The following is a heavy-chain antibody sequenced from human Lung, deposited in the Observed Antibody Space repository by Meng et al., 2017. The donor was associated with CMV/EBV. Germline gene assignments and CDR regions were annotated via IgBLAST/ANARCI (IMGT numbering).Heavy chain of an antibody. J-gene: IGHJ5*02. Sequence: ASXXVSXKASGYTFTNYGVSWVRQAPGQGLEWMGWISAYDGDRNYARKFQGRVTMTTDTSTSTAYMELRSLRSDDTAVYYCARDLEYCGSSSCYEDCFDPWXQGTXVT. CDR2: ISAYDGDR. CDR1: GYTFTNYG. D-gene: IGHD2-2*01. CDR3: ARDLEYCGSSSCYEDCFDP. V-gene: IGHV1-18*01.